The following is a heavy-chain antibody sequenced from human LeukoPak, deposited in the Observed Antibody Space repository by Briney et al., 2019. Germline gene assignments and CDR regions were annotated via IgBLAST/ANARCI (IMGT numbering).Heavy chain of an antibody. J-gene: IGHJ6*03. CDR1: RYTLTGYY. V-gene: IGHV1-2*02. Sequence: ASVKVFCKASRYTLTGYYLHWVRQAPGEGLVWMGWINPHSGDTNYAQNFQGRVSMTRDASISTAYMELSRLRSDDTAVYFCARDYRFAYGDSFSYIDIWGRGTTVTVS. CDR3: ARDYRFAYGDSFSYIDI. D-gene: IGHD4-17*01. CDR2: INPHSGDT.